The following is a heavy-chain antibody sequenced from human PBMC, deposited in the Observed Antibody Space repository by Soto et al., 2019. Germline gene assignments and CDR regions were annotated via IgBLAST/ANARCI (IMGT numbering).Heavy chain of an antibody. J-gene: IGHJ6*02. CDR3: ARARLGIVGYYYYGMDV. Sequence: GASVKVSCKASGYTFTSYDINWVRQATGQGLEWMGWMNPNSGNTGYAQKFQGRVTMTRNTSISTAYMELSSLRSEDTAVYYCARARLGIVGYYYYGMDVWGQGTTVTVSS. CDR1: GYTFTSYD. D-gene: IGHD2-15*01. CDR2: MNPNSGNT. V-gene: IGHV1-8*01.